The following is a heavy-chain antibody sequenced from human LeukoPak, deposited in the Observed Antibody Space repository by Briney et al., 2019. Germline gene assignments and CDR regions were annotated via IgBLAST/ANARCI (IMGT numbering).Heavy chain of an antibody. V-gene: IGHV4-59*01. CDR1: GGSISSYY. J-gene: IGHJ6*03. D-gene: IGHD3-3*01. CDR2: IYYSGST. Sequence: SETLSLACTVSGGSISSYYWSWIRQPPGKGLEWIGYIYYSGSTNYNPSLKSRVTISVDTSKNQFSLKLSSVTAADTAVYYCARSSPLLEWSISPYYYYYYMDVWGKGTTVTVSS. CDR3: ARSSPLLEWSISPYYYYYYMDV.